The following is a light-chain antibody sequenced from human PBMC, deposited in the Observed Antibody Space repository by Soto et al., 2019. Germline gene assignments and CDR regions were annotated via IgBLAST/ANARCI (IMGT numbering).Light chain of an antibody. CDR2: KAS. CDR3: QQYNGYSWT. V-gene: IGKV1-5*03. Sequence: DIQMTQSPSTLSGSVGDRVTITCRASQTISSWLAWYQQKPGKAPKLLIYKASTLKSGVPSRFSGSGSGTEFTLTISSLQPDDFEMYYCQQYNGYSWTFGRGTKVDI. CDR1: QTISSW. J-gene: IGKJ1*01.